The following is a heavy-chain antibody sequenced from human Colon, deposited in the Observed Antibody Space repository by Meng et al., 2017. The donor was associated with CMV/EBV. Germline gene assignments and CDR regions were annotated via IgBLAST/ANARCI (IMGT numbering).Heavy chain of an antibody. V-gene: IGHV3-53*01. D-gene: IGHD2-2*01. J-gene: IGHJ6*02. Sequence: GGSLRLSCAASGFTVTNNFMTWVRQAPGKGLEWVSVSYNDGSTYYADSVKGRFTLSRDTSKNMLYLRMNSLRPDDSAVYYCASTGCNNTTCPEDFYYYYGLAVWGQGTTVTVSS. CDR3: ASTGCNNTTCPEDFYYYYGLAV. CDR2: SYNDGST. CDR1: GFTVTNNF.